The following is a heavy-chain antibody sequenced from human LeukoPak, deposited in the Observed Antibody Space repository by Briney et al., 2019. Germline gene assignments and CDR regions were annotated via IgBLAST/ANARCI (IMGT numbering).Heavy chain of an antibody. J-gene: IGHJ4*02. CDR1: GFTFSNSW. D-gene: IGHD1-26*01. CDR3: TRDTDGSLDY. V-gene: IGHV3-7*01. Sequence: PGGSLRLSCAASGFTFSNSWVAWVRQAPGKGLEWVANIKQDGSTKHYADSLKGRFTISRDNPKNSLYLQMNNLRADDTAVYYCTRDTDGSLDYWGQGTLFTVAS. CDR2: IKQDGSTK.